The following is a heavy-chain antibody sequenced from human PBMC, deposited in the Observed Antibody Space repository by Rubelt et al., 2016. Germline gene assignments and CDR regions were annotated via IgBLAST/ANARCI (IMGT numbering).Heavy chain of an antibody. D-gene: IGHD2-21*01. CDR2: INSDGSSP. V-gene: IGHV3-74*01. J-gene: IGHJ4*02. Sequence: QVPGKGLVWVSRINSDGSSPSYVDSVKGRFTISRDNAKNTLYLQMNSLRDEDTAVYYSARGSYYFDYWGQGTLVTVSS. CDR3: ARGSYYFDY.